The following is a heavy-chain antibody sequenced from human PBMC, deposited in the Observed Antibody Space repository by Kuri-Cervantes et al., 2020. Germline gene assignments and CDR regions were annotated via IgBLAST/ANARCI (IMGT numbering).Heavy chain of an antibody. CDR1: GYTFTSYY. CDR3: ARDRPQYYYDSSGYYGSANWYFDL. D-gene: IGHD3-22*01. CDR2: INPNSGGK. V-gene: IGHV1-2*02. Sequence: ASVKVSCKASGYTFTSYYMHWARQAPGQGLEWMGWINPNSGGKNYAQKFQGRVNMTRDTSISTAYMELSRLRSDDTAVYYCARDRPQYYYDSSGYYGSANWYFDLWGRGTLVTVSS. J-gene: IGHJ2*01.